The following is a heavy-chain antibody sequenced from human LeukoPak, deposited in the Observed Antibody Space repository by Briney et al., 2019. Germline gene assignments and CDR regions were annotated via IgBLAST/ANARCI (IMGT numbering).Heavy chain of an antibody. CDR2: IWYDGSNK. D-gene: IGHD1-14*01. CDR3: ARASDLTGFDY. J-gene: IGHJ4*02. V-gene: IGHV3-33*01. CDR1: GFTFSSYG. Sequence: GGSLRLSCAASGFTFSSYGMHWVRQAPGKGLEWVAAIWYDGSNKYYADSVKGRFTISRDNSKNTLYLQMNSLRAEDTAVYYCARASDLTGFDYWGQGTLVTVSS.